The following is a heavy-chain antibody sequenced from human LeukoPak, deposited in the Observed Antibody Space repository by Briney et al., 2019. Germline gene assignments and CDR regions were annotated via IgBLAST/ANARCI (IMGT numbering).Heavy chain of an antibody. J-gene: IGHJ4*02. CDR2: IYYSGST. D-gene: IGHD3-10*01. V-gene: IGHV4-39*01. CDR1: GGSISSSSYY. Sequence: SETLSLTCTVSGGSISSSSYYWGWIRQPPGKGLEWIGSIYYSGSTYYNPSLKSRVTISVDTSKNQFSLKLSSVTAADTAVYYCARHLDYYGSGTYEYWGQGTLVTVSS. CDR3: ARHLDYYGSGTYEY.